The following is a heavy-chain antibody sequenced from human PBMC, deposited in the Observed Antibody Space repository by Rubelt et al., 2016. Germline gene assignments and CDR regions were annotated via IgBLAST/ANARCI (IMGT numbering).Heavy chain of an antibody. V-gene: IGHV3-23*01. D-gene: IGHD5-18*01. CDR2: ISGGGGST. CDR1: YA. CDR3: AKDTAMEFYYYGMDV. Sequence: YAMSWVRQAPGKGLECVSGISGGGGSTYYADSVKGRFIISRDNSKNTLYLQMNSLRAEATAVYYCAKDTAMEFYYYGMDVWGQGTTVTVSS. J-gene: IGHJ6*02.